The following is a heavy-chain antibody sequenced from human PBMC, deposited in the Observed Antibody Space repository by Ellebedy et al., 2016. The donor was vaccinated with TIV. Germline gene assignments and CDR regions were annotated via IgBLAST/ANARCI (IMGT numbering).Heavy chain of an antibody. D-gene: IGHD2-2*01. CDR2: IYSGGST. V-gene: IGHV3-66*01. J-gene: IGHJ3*02. Sequence: ASGFTFTNYAMSWVRQPPGKGLEWVSLIYSGGSTYYADSVKGRFTISRDNSKNTVYLQMNSLRAEDTAVYYCARLPCGSTSCGGAAFDIWGHGTMVTVAS. CDR1: GFTFTNYA. CDR3: ARLPCGSTSCGGAAFDI.